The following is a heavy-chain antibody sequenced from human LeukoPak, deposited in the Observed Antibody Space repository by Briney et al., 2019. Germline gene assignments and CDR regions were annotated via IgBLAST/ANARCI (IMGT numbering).Heavy chain of an antibody. CDR1: VDSVSSNSAA. D-gene: IGHD3-10*01. CDR2: TYYRSKSYN. J-gene: IGHJ4*02. Sequence: SQTLSLTCAISVDSVSSNSAAWNWIRHSPSRGLEWLGRTYYRSKSYNDYAVSMKSRITINPDTSKNQSSLQLNSVTPDDTAVYYCTSEGFRGYFDYWGQGTLVTVSS. CDR3: TSEGFRGYFDY. V-gene: IGHV6-1*01.